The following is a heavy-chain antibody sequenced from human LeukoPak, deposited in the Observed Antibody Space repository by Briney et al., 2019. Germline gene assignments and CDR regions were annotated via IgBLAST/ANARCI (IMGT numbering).Heavy chain of an antibody. Sequence: GGCLRLSCAASGFTFSSYAMSWVRPAPGKGLEWVSAISGSGGSTYYADSVKGRFTISRDNSKNTLYLQMNSLRAEDTAVYYCAKDSLYTIPVYWGQGTLVTVSS. CDR1: GFTFSSYA. CDR3: AKDSLYTIPVY. CDR2: ISGSGGST. D-gene: IGHD5-24*01. J-gene: IGHJ4*02. V-gene: IGHV3-23*01.